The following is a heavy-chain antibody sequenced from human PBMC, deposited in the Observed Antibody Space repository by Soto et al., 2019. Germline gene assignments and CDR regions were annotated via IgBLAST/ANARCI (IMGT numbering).Heavy chain of an antibody. V-gene: IGHV1-2*04. D-gene: IGHD3-3*01. CDR1: GYTFTGYY. J-gene: IGHJ6*02. Sequence: QLQLVQSGAEVKKPGASVKVSCKASGYTFTGYYMHWVRQAPGQGLEWMGWINPNSGGTNYAQKFQGWVTMTRYTSIRTAYMELRRLRSNDTCVYYCAIDLNECWGGYRDGMDVWGQGTTVTVSS. CDR2: INPNSGGT. CDR3: AIDLNECWGGYRDGMDV.